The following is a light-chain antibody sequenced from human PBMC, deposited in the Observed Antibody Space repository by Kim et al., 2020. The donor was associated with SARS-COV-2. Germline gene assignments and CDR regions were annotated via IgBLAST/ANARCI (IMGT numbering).Light chain of an antibody. J-gene: IGKJ5*01. CDR2: FGS. CDR3: MQVIRTPVI. Sequence: PVSIACRSMNGLRHGNGYNVVVWYLQRPVQSPQLLFYFGSNRASGVPDRFSGRVSGPDFTLRISRVEPEDVGVYYCMQVIRTPVIFGQGTRLEIK. CDR1: NGLRHGNGYNV. V-gene: IGKV2-28*01.